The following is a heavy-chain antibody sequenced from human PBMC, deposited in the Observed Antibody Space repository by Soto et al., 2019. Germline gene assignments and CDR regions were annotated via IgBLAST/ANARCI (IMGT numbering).Heavy chain of an antibody. Sequence: SETLSLTCTVSGGSISSYYWSWIRQPPGKGLEWIGYIYYSGSTNYNPSLKSRVTISVDTSKNQFSLKLSSVTAADTAVYYCARDNYCSSTSCINWFDPWGQGTLVTVSS. CDR3: ARDNYCSSTSCINWFDP. J-gene: IGHJ5*02. D-gene: IGHD2-2*01. V-gene: IGHV4-59*01. CDR1: GGSISSYY. CDR2: IYYSGST.